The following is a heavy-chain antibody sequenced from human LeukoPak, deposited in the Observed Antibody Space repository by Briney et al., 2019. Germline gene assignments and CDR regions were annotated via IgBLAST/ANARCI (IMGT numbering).Heavy chain of an antibody. CDR3: ARVVYRGENWFDP. Sequence: SETLSLTCTVSGGSISSSSYYWGWIRQPPGKGLEWIGSIYYSGSTYYNPSLKSRVTISVDTSKNQFSLKLNSVTAADTAVYYCARVVYRGENWFDPWGQGTLVTVSS. V-gene: IGHV4-39*07. CDR2: IYYSGST. D-gene: IGHD3-10*01. CDR1: GGSISSSSYY. J-gene: IGHJ5*02.